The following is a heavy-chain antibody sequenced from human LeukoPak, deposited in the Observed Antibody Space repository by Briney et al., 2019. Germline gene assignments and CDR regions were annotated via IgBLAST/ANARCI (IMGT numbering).Heavy chain of an antibody. CDR1: GFTFSSYG. CDR2: IRYDGSNK. D-gene: IGHD7-27*01. Sequence: PGGSLRLSCAASGFTFSSYGMHWVRQAPGKGLEWVAFIRYDGSNKYYADSVKGRFTISRDNSKNTLYLQMNSLRAEDTAVYYCAKDLMGTLSPDAFDIWGQGTMVTVSS. J-gene: IGHJ3*02. V-gene: IGHV3-30*02. CDR3: AKDLMGTLSPDAFDI.